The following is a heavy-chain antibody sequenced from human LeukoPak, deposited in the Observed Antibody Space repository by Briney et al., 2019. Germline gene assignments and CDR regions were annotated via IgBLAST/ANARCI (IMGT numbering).Heavy chain of an antibody. Sequence: GGSLRLSCAASGFTFEDYGMSWVRQVPGKGLEWVSGISLNGGSTGCADSVKGRFTISRDNVKNSLYLQMNSLRAEDTAFYYCVRGITMFQHWGQGTLVTVSS. CDR2: ISLNGGST. J-gene: IGHJ1*01. D-gene: IGHD3-10*01. CDR3: VRGITMFQH. V-gene: IGHV3-20*04. CDR1: GFTFEDYG.